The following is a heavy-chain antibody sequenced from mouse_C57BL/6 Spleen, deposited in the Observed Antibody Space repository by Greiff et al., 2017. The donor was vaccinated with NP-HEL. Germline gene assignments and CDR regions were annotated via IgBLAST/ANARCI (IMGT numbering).Heavy chain of an antibody. CDR2: IDPETGGT. J-gene: IGHJ2*01. D-gene: IGHD2-4*01. Sequence: VQLQQSGAELVRPGASVTLSCKASGYTFTDYEMHWVKQTPVHGLEWIGAIDPETGGTAYNQKFKGKAILTADKSSSTAYMELRSLTSEDSAVYYCTRSNYYDYDGFDYWGQGTTLTVSS. V-gene: IGHV1-15*01. CDR3: TRSNYYDYDGFDY. CDR1: GYTFTDYE.